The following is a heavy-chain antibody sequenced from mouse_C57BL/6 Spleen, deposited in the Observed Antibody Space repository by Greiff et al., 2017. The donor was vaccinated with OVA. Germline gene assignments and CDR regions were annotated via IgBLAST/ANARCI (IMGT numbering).Heavy chain of an antibody. CDR1: EYEFPSHD. CDR3: ARHGGEGGAMDY. J-gene: IGHJ4*01. Sequence: EVQLVESGGGLVQPGESLKLSCESNEYEFPSHDMSWVRKPPEQRLELVAAINSDGGSTYYPDTMERRFIISRDNTKKALYLQMSSLRSEDTALYYCARHGGEGGAMDYWGQGTSVTVSS. V-gene: IGHV5-2*01. CDR2: INSDGGST.